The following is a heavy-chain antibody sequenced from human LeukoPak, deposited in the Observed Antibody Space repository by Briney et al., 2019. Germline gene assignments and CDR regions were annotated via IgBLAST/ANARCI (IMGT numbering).Heavy chain of an antibody. CDR3: ARDRSAVAGTGYDY. V-gene: IGHV3-11*01. D-gene: IGHD6-19*01. CDR1: GFTFSDYY. Sequence: GGSLRLSCAASGFTFSDYYMGWIRQAPGKGLEWVSYISSSGSTIYYADSVKGRFTISRDNAKDSLYLQMNSLRAEDTAVYYCARDRSAVAGTGYDYWGQGTLVTVSS. J-gene: IGHJ4*02. CDR2: ISSSGSTI.